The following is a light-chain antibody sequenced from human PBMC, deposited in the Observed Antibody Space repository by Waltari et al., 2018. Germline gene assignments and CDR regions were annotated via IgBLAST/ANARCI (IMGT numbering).Light chain of an antibody. CDR1: ESVSVDY. Sequence: IVLTQSPGTLSLSPGGRATLSCRASESVSVDYLAWYQQKPGQAPRLLIYDASTRATGVPDRFSGSGSGTDFTLTISRLEPEDFAVYYCQQYGSLPWTFGKGTKVAIK. V-gene: IGKV3-20*01. CDR2: DAS. CDR3: QQYGSLPWT. J-gene: IGKJ1*01.